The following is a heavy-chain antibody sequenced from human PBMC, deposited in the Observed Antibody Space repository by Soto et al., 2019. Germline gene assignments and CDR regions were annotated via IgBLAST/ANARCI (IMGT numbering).Heavy chain of an antibody. CDR3: ARVPGIAVAGTQGYFDY. CDR1: GGSVSSGSYY. D-gene: IGHD6-19*01. Sequence: KTSETLSLTCTVSGGSVSSGSYYWSWIRQPPGKGLEWIGYIYYSGSTNYNPSLKSRVTISVDTSKNQFSLKLSSVTAADTAVYYCARVPGIAVAGTQGYFDYWGQGTLVTVSS. J-gene: IGHJ4*02. CDR2: IYYSGST. V-gene: IGHV4-61*01.